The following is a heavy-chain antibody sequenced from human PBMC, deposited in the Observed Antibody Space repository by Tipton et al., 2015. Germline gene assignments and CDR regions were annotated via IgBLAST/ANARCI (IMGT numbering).Heavy chain of an antibody. V-gene: IGHV4-59*12. Sequence: TLSLTCTVSGTSLSGFYWTWIRQPPGKGLEWIGYIRYSGGTNYKPSLRGRVSMSVDTSKNQFSLKLSSVTAADTAVYYCARESLLAYYFDYWGQGTLVTVSS. CDR2: IRYSGGT. J-gene: IGHJ4*02. CDR1: GTSLSGFY. CDR3: ARESLLAYYFDY. D-gene: IGHD2/OR15-2a*01.